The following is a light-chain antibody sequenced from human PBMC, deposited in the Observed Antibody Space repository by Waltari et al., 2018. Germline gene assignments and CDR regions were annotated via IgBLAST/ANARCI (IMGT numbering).Light chain of an antibody. CDR1: SSNLGNNA. CDR2: RND. CDR3: ASWDDSLNGHWV. J-gene: IGLJ3*02. Sequence: QSVLTQPPSASGTPGQRVTISCSGTSSNLGNNAVNWYQQVPGTAPKRLIYRNDLRPSGVPDRFSASKSGTSASLAISGLQSEDEAEYYCASWDDSLNGHWVFGGGTKVTVL. V-gene: IGLV1-44*01.